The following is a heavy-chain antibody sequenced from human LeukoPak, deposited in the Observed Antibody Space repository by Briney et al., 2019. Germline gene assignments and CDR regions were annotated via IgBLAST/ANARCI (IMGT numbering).Heavy chain of an antibody. CDR2: ISLIFGTT. CDR1: GGTFSNYN. V-gene: IGHV1-69*05. CDR3: ARGVSSGYSDDVFDI. D-gene: IGHD3-22*01. J-gene: IGHJ3*02. Sequence: SVKVSCKASGGTFSNYNVSWVRQPPGQGLEWMGRISLIFGTTNYAQKFQGRLTITTDESTSTAYMELSSLRSEDTAVYYCARGVSSGYSDDVFDIWGQGTMVTVSS.